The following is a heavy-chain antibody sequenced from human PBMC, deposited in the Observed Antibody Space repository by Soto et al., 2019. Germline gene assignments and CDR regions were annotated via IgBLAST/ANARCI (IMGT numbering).Heavy chain of an antibody. D-gene: IGHD3-22*01. V-gene: IGHV3-21*01. CDR2: VSSGSSYI. Sequence: GGSLRLSWAASGFTFSLYAMIWVRQAPGKGLEWVSSVSSGSSYIYSADSLKGRFTISRDDAKNSLYLQTNSLRADDTAIYYCVRARATDSRPDYWGQGSLVTGSS. J-gene: IGHJ4*02. CDR1: GFTFSLYA. CDR3: VRARATDSRPDY.